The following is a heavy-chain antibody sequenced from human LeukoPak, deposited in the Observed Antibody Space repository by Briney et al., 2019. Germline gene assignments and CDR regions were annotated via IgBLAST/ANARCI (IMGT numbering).Heavy chain of an antibody. CDR3: ASSGVGATAGYFDY. Sequence: RSSVKVSCKASGGTFSSYAISWVRQAPGQGLEWMGGIIPIFGTANYAQKFQGRVTITTDESTSTAYMELSSLRSEDTAVYYCASSGVGATAGYFDYWGQGTLVTVSS. D-gene: IGHD1-26*01. J-gene: IGHJ4*02. V-gene: IGHV1-69*05. CDR1: GGTFSSYA. CDR2: IIPIFGTA.